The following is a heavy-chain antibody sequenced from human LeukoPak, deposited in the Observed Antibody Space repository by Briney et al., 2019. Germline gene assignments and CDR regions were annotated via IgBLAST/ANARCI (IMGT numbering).Heavy chain of an antibody. V-gene: IGHV1-2*02. J-gene: IGHJ6*03. CDR2: INPNSGGT. CDR1: GYTFTGYY. Sequence: ASVKVSCKASGYTFTGYYMHWVRQAPGQGLEWMGWINPNSGGTNYAQKFQGRVTMTRDTSISTAYMELSRLRSDDTAVYYCARDARGNYYYYYSMDVWGKGTTVTVSS. CDR3: ARDARGNYYYYYSMDV.